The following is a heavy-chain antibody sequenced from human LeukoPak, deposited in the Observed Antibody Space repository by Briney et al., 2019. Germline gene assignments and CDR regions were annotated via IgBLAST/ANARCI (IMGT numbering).Heavy chain of an antibody. CDR2: IYYSEST. D-gene: IGHD3-22*01. V-gene: IGHV4-31*03. Sequence: PSQTLSLTCTVSGGSISSGGSYWSWIRQHPGQGLEWFGYIYYSESTNYIPALKSRVTISADTSKNQFSLNLRSVTAADTAVYYCARDVSLGYYDSSGHIPQIYFDYWGRGTLVTVSS. CDR3: ARDVSLGYYDSSGHIPQIYFDY. J-gene: IGHJ4*02. CDR1: GGSISSGGSY.